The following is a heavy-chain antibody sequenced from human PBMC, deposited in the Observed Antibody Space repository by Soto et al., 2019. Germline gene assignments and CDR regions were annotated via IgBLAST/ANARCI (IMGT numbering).Heavy chain of an antibody. CDR1: GGSISSSNW. D-gene: IGHD6-13*01. CDR3: AREGAQGQLVTYFDY. Sequence: QVQLQESGPGLVKPSGTLSLTCAVSGGSISSSNWWSWVRQPPGQGLEWIGEIYHSGSTNYNPSLKSRVTISVDKSKNQFSLKLSSVTAAETAVYYCAREGAQGQLVTYFDYWGQGTLVTVSS. J-gene: IGHJ4*02. V-gene: IGHV4-4*02. CDR2: IYHSGST.